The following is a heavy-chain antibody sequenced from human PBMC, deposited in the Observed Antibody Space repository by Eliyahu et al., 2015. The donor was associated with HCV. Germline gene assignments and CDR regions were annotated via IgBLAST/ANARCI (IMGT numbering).Heavy chain of an antibody. D-gene: IGHD5-24*01. J-gene: IGHJ4*02. V-gene: IGHV1-3*01. Sequence: QDQLVQSGAEVKKPGASVKVSCKASGYTFTSYSIHWVRQAPGQRPEWMGWINAGNDNTKYSQKFEGRVTITRDTSASTAYMELSSLTSEDTAVYYCTSLSRDAYNLDFWGQGTLVTVSS. CDR1: GYTFTSYS. CDR3: TSLSRDAYNLDF. CDR2: INAGNDNT.